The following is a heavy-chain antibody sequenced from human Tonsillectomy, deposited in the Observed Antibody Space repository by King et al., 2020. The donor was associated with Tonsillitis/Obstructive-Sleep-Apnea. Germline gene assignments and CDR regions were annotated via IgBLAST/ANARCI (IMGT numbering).Heavy chain of an antibody. CDR2: IYYSGTT. J-gene: IGHJ4*02. Sequence: QLQESGPGLVKPSETLSLTCTVSGGSITSDLHYWGWVRQPPGKGLEWIGSIYYSGTTYYNASLKSRLTISADTSKKQFSLNLSSVTAADTAVYFCARHSKPKGREHYFDFWGQGTLVTVSS. V-gene: IGHV4-39*01. CDR1: GGSITSDLHY. CDR3: ARHSKPKGREHYFDF. D-gene: IGHD1/OR15-1a*01.